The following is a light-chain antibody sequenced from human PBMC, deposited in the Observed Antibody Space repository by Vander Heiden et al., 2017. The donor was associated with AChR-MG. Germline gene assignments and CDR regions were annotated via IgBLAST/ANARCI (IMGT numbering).Light chain of an antibody. J-gene: IGLJ1*01. Sequence: SYVLTQPPSVSVAPGQTARLTWGGNNPGGTSVHWYQQKSGQAPVVVISFTRVRPSGTPERFSGSNSGSTATATISRAEAGDEADDYCQVWDSSSDILSVFGPGTKLTVL. CDR2: FTR. CDR1: NPGGTS. V-gene: IGLV3-21*01. CDR3: QVWDSSSDILSV.